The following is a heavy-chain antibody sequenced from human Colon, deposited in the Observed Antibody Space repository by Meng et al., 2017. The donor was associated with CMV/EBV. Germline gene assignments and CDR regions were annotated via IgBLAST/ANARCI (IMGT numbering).Heavy chain of an antibody. CDR2: IYPGDSDT. J-gene: IGHJ4*02. CDR3: ARNRDFWSGSPFDN. Sequence: GESLKISCKGSGYSFADYWIGWVRQMPGKGLEWMGIIYPGDSDTRYSPSFDGQVTISADKSISTAYLQWSSLKASDTAMYHCARNRDFWSGSPFDNWGQGTLVTVPQ. CDR1: GYSFADYW. V-gene: IGHV5-51*01. D-gene: IGHD3-3*01.